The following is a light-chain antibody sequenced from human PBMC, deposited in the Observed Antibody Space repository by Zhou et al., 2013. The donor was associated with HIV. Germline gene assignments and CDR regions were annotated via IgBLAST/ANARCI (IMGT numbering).Light chain of an antibody. CDR1: QSLSTY. V-gene: IGKV3-15*01. Sequence: EIVLTQSPGTLSLSPGERATLSCRASQSLSTYLAWYQQRPGQAPRLLIHRASTRATGVPARFTGSGSGTEFTLTITSLQSEDFAVYYCQQYDGSPSFGPGTKVDIK. CDR3: QQYDGSPS. CDR2: RAS. J-gene: IGKJ3*01.